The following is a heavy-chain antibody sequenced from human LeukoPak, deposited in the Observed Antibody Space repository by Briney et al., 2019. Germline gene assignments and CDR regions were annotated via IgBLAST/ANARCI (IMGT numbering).Heavy chain of an antibody. Sequence: GGSLRLSCVASTFSFSRYPMGWVRQAPGKGLEWVSDISAGGDGTYYADPVKGRFTISRDNSKNTLYLQMNSLRAEDTAVYYCAKWGGTTRGDYWGQGTLVTVSS. CDR2: ISAGGDGT. V-gene: IGHV3-23*01. CDR3: AKWGGTTRGDY. D-gene: IGHD1-14*01. J-gene: IGHJ4*02. CDR1: TFSFSRYP.